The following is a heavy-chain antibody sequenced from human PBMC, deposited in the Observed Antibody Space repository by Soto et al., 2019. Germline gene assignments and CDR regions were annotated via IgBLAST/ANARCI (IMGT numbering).Heavy chain of an antibody. CDR3: ARDFCSSTSCYTYYYYYGMDV. V-gene: IGHV1-46*03. CDR1: GYTFTSYY. J-gene: IGHJ6*02. CDR2: INPSGGST. Sequence: ASVKVSCKASGYTFTSYYMHWVRQAPGQGLEWMGIINPSGGSTSYAQKFQGRVTMTRDTSTSTVYMELSSLRSEDTAVYYCARDFCSSTSCYTYYYYYGMDVWGQGTTVTVSS. D-gene: IGHD2-2*02.